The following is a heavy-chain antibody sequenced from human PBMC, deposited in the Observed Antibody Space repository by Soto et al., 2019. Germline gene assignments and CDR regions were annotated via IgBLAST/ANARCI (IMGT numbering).Heavy chain of an antibody. CDR2: IYHSGST. D-gene: IGHD2-15*01. V-gene: IGHV4-30-2*01. J-gene: IGHJ4*02. CDR1: GGSISSGGYS. CDR3: AREGGYCSGGSCPHDR. Sequence: QLQLQESGSGLVKPSQTLSLTCAVSGGSISSGGYSWSWIRQPPGKGLEWIGYIYHSGSTYYNPSLKSRVTISVDRSKNQFSLKLSSVTAADTAVYYCAREGGYCSGGSCPHDRWGQGTLVTVSS.